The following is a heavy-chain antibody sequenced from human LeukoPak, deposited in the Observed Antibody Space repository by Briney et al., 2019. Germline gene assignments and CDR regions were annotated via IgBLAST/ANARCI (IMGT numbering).Heavy chain of an antibody. V-gene: IGHV3-30-3*01. CDR1: GFSFSSYA. D-gene: IGHD3-22*01. J-gene: IGHJ4*02. CDR3: ARDPGGYREYYFDD. Sequence: GGSLRLSCAASGFSFSSYAMHWVRQVPVKGLEWMAYISYDESKKYYADSVKDRFTISRDNSKNTLSLQMNSPRAEDTAVYYCARDPGGYREYYFDDWGQGTLVTVSS. CDR2: ISYDESKK.